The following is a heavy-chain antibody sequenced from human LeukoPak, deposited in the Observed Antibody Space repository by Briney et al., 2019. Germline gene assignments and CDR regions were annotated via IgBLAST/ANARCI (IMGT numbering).Heavy chain of an antibody. CDR1: GGSISSYY. CDR3: ARRDANLPLDY. D-gene: IGHD2-8*01. V-gene: IGHV4-4*07. J-gene: IGHJ4*02. CDR2: IYTSGST. Sequence: PSETLSLTCTVSGGSISSYYWSWVRQPAGEGLGWIGRIYTSGSTNYNPSLKSRVTMSVDTSKNQFSLKLSSVTAADTAVYYCARRDANLPLDYWGQGTLVTVSS.